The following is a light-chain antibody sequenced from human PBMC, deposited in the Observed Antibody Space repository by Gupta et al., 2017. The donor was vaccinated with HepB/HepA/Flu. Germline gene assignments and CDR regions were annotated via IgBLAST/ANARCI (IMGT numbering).Light chain of an antibody. Sequence: SVVPQPPSASWPPGQRVTISCSGSNSNIGSNYVCWYQHLPGTAPTLLIYRNNQRPSGVPERFSGSKSDTSATLTISGLQAEDEAVYYCDAEDDSRTGCVFGGGTMLTVL. J-gene: IGLJ3*02. CDR1: NSNIGSNY. CDR3: DAEDDSRTGCV. V-gene: IGLV1-47*01. CDR2: RNN.